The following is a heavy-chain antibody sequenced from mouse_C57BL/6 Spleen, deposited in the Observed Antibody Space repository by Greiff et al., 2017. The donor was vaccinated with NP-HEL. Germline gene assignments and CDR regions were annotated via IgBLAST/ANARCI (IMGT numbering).Heavy chain of an antibody. Sequence: EVKLVASGGGLVKPGGSLKLSCAASGFTFSSYTMSWVRQTPEKRLEWVATISGGGGNTYYPDSVKGRFTISRDNAKNTLYLQMSRLRSEDTALYYCARRGYYGSSRSYFDYWGQGTTLTVSS. CDR2: ISGGGGNT. D-gene: IGHD1-1*01. J-gene: IGHJ2*01. CDR3: ARRGYYGSSRSYFDY. V-gene: IGHV5-9*01. CDR1: GFTFSSYT.